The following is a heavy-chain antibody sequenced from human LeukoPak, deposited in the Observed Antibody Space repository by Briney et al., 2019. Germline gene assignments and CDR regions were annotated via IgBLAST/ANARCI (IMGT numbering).Heavy chain of an antibody. CDR1: GYTFTGYY. Sequence: GASVKVSCKASGYTFTGYYMHWVRQAPGQGREWMGWINPNSGGTNYAQKFQGRVTMTRDTSISTAYMELSRLRSDDTAVYYCARGKSAHSVLVYAYWGQGTLVTVSS. CDR2: INPNSGGT. D-gene: IGHD3-10*01. J-gene: IGHJ4*02. V-gene: IGHV1-2*02. CDR3: ARGKSAHSVLVYAY.